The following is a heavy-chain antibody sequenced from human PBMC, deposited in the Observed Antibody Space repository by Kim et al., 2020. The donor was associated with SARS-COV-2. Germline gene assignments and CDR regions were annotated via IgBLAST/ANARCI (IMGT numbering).Heavy chain of an antibody. CDR1: GFTFSSYG. CDR2: IWYDGSNK. CDR3: ASNPSSPIYYYYGMDV. V-gene: IGHV3-33*08. J-gene: IGHJ6*01. D-gene: IGHD6-13*01. Sequence: GGSLRLSCAASGFTFSSYGMHWVRQAPGKGLEWVAVIWYDGSNKYYVDSVKGRFTISRDNSKNTLYLQMNSLRAEDTAVYYCASNPSSPIYYYYGMDVWGQGTTVTVSS.